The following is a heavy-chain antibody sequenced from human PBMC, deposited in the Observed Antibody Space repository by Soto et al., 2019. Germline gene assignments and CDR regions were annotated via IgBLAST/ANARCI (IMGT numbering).Heavy chain of an antibody. CDR3: SSQDYDKYVYYFDY. CDR1: GGSVSSQY. Sequence: AGTLSLTCTVSGGSVSSQYWSWIRQPAGKGLEWIGRIYNGGIPLIHPSLESRVALSLDTSRNQFSLTLSSVTAADTAIYSGSSQDYDKYVYYFDYWGRGTLVTVSS. D-gene: IGHD3-22*01. J-gene: IGHJ4*02. V-gene: IGHV4-4*07. CDR2: IYNGGIP.